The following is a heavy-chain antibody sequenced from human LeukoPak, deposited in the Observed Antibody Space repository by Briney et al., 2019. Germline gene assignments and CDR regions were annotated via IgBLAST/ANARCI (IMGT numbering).Heavy chain of an antibody. CDR3: ARQYGGNGYYFDY. CDR2: IYYSGST. D-gene: IGHD4-23*01. V-gene: IGHV4-39*01. Sequence: SETLSLTCTVSGGSISSSSYYWGWIRQPPGKGLGWIGSIYYSGSTYYNPSLKCRVTISVDTSKNQFSLKLSSVTAADTAVYYCARQYGGNGYYFDYWGQGTLVTVSS. J-gene: IGHJ4*02. CDR1: GGSISSSSYY.